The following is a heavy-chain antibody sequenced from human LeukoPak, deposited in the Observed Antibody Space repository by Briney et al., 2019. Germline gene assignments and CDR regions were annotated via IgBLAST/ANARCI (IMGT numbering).Heavy chain of an antibody. CDR1: GYTFTVCN. Sequence: ASVKVSCKDSGYTFTVCNMHWVRPAPGQGLEWMGWINPNSGGTNYAQKFQGRVTMTRDTSISTAYMELSRLRSDDTAVYYCARASSGWPIDYWGQGTLVTVSS. CDR2: INPNSGGT. V-gene: IGHV1-2*02. J-gene: IGHJ4*02. D-gene: IGHD6-19*01. CDR3: ARASSGWPIDY.